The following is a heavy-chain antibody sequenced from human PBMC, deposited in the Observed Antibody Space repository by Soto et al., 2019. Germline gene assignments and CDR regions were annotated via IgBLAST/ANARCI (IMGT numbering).Heavy chain of an antibody. V-gene: IGHV1-69*13. CDR2: IIPIFGTA. CDR3: ARVSYYYDKLENRRKYNWFDP. CDR1: GGTFSSYA. D-gene: IGHD3-22*01. J-gene: IGHJ5*02. Sequence: SVKVSCKASGGTFSSYAISWVRQAPGQGLEWMGGIIPIFGTANYAQKFQGRVTITADESTSTAYMELSSLRSEDTAVYYCARVSYYYDKLENRRKYNWFDPWGQGTLVTVSS.